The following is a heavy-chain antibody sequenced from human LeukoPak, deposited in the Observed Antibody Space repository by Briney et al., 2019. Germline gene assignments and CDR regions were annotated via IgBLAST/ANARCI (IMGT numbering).Heavy chain of an antibody. D-gene: IGHD2-15*01. Sequence: SETLSLTCTVSGGYISLYYWSWIRQSPGKGLEWIGYIYHSATTKYNPSLESRVTISVDTSKNQFSLKLSSVTAADTAVYYCARGYCSGGTCYSGFDYWGQGTLVTVSS. CDR3: ARGYCSGGTCYSGFDY. CDR2: IYHSATT. CDR1: GGYISLYY. J-gene: IGHJ4*02. V-gene: IGHV4-59*08.